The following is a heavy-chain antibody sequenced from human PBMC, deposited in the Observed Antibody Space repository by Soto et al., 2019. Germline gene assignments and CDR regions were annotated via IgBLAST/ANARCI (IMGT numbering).Heavy chain of an antibody. CDR3: ARRGSSSWYRYYYYYGMDV. Sequence: PGESLKISCKGSGYNFNNYWINWVRQMPGKGLEWMGIIYPGDSDTRYSPSFQGQVTISADKSISTAYLQWSSLKASDTAMYYCARRGSSSWYRYYYYYGMDVWGQGTTVTVSS. J-gene: IGHJ6*02. D-gene: IGHD6-13*01. V-gene: IGHV5-51*01. CDR1: GYNFNNYW. CDR2: IYPGDSDT.